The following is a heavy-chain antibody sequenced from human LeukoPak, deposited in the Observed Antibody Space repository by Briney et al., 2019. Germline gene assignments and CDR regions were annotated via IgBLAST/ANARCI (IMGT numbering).Heavy chain of an antibody. CDR2: IIPIFGTA. D-gene: IGHD3-3*01. Sequence: SVNVSCKASGGTFSSYAISWVRQAPGQGLEWMGGIIPIFGTANYAQKFQGRVTITADESTSTAYMELSSLRSEDTAVYYCARDRWSGYSSFDYWGQGTLVTVSS. J-gene: IGHJ4*02. CDR3: ARDRWSGYSSFDY. V-gene: IGHV1-69*13. CDR1: GGTFSSYA.